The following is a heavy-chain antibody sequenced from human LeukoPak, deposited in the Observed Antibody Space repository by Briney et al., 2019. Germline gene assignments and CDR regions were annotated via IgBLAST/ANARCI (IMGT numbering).Heavy chain of an antibody. CDR2: IIPISGTA. V-gene: IGHV1-69*13. CDR3: AVAAYYDSSGFKYYFDY. CDR1: GGTFSSYA. Sequence: AAVKVSCKASGGTFSSYAISWVLQAPAQGVEWMGGIIPISGTANYAQKFQGRVTITADESTNTAYMELSSLRSEDTAVYYCAVAAYYDSSGFKYYFDYWGQGTLVTVSS. J-gene: IGHJ4*02. D-gene: IGHD3-22*01.